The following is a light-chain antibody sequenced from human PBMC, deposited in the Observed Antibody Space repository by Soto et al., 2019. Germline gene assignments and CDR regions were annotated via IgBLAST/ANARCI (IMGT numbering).Light chain of an antibody. CDR1: QRVSSY. V-gene: IGKV3-11*01. CDR3: QQRRYWPVT. J-gene: IGKJ1*01. CDR2: DAS. Sequence: EIVLTQSPAILSMSPGERATLSCRASQRVSSYFACYQQNPGQAPRLLIYDASNRATGVPTRFRGSGSGTDFTLNIRSLEHADFAVYYCQQRRYWPVTFGHGTKVAIK.